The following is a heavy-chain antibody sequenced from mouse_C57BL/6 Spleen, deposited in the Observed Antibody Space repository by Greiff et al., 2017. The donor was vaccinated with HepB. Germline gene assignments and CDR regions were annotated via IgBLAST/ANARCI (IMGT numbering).Heavy chain of an antibody. CDR2: IYPGDGDT. J-gene: IGHJ4*01. V-gene: IGHV1-82*01. D-gene: IGHD2-1*01. CDR3: ARGANIYYGNYEDAMDY. CDR1: GYAFSSSW. Sequence: QVQLQQSGPELVKPGASVKISCKASGYAFSSSWMNWVKQRPGKGLEWIGRIYPGDGDTNYNGKFKGKATLTADKSSSTAYMQLSSLTSEDSAVYFCARGANIYYGNYEDAMDYWGQGTSVTVSS.